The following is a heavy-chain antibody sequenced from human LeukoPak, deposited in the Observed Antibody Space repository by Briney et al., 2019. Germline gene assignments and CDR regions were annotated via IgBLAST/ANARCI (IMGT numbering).Heavy chain of an antibody. CDR3: AKGPMVRGYGS. CDR2: INAGGGST. V-gene: IGHV3-23*01. J-gene: IGHJ5*02. D-gene: IGHD3-10*01. CDR1: GFTFSSYA. Sequence: GGSLRLSCAASGFTFSSYAMNWVRQAPGKGLEWVSAINAGGGSTYYADSVKGRFTISRDNSKNTLYLQMNSLRAEDTAVYYCAKGPMVRGYGSWGQGTLVTVSS.